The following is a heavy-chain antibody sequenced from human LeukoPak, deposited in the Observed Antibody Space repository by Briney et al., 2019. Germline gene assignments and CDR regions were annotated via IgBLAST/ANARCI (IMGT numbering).Heavy chain of an antibody. CDR2: IYSGGST. V-gene: IGHV3-53*01. J-gene: IGHJ4*02. CDR3: AKDPKYCSGGSCYY. Sequence: GGSLRLSCAASGFTVSSNYMSWVRQAPGKGLEWVSVIYSGGSTYYADSVKGRFTISRDNSKNTLYLQMNSLRAEDTAVYYCAKDPKYCSGGSCYYWGQGTLVTVSS. CDR1: GFTVSSNY. D-gene: IGHD2-15*01.